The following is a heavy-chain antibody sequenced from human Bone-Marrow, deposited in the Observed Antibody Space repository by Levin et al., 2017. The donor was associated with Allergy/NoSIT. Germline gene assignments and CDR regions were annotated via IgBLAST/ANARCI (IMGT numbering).Heavy chain of an antibody. D-gene: IGHD6-19*01. CDR2: LTGSGFNT. V-gene: IGHV3-23*01. CDR1: GFTFSNYA. CDR3: AKDRAPGSNSGWYPRPFDY. Sequence: AGGSLRLSCTASGFTFSNYAMSWVRQAPGKGLEWVSGLTGSGFNTYYADSVKGRFTISRDNSKNMLYLQMNSLRAEDTAIYYCAKDRAPGSNSGWYPRPFDYWGQGTLVTVSS. J-gene: IGHJ4*02.